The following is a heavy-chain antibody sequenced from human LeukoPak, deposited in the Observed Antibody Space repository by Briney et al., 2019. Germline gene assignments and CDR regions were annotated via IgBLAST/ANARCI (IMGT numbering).Heavy chain of an antibody. CDR2: IYYSGST. D-gene: IGHD3-10*01. J-gene: IGHJ6*02. V-gene: IGHV4-39*02. Sequence: SETLSLTCTVSGGSISSSSYYWGWIRQPPGKGLEWIGSIYYSGSTYYNPSLKSRVTISVDTSKNQFSLKLSSVTAADTAVYYCAREFGYGDYYYYGMDVWGQGTTVTVSS. CDR3: AREFGYGDYYYYGMDV. CDR1: GGSISSSSYY.